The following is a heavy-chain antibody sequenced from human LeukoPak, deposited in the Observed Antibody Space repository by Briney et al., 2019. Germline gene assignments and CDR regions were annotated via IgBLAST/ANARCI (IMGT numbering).Heavy chain of an antibody. CDR1: GFTFSSYS. J-gene: IGHJ3*02. D-gene: IGHD2/OR15-2a*01. CDR2: ISSSSSYI. Sequence: GGSLRLSCAASGFTFSSYSMNWVRQAPGKGLEWVSSISSSSSYIYYADSVKGRFTISRDNAKNSLYLQMNSLRAEDTAVYYCARVGSRNKNLKYYSDAFDIWGQGTMVTVSS. CDR3: ARVGSRNKNLKYYSDAFDI. V-gene: IGHV3-21*01.